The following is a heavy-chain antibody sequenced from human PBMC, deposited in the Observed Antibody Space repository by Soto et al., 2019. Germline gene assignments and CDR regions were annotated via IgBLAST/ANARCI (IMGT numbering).Heavy chain of an antibody. J-gene: IGHJ4*02. Sequence: SETLSLTCTVSGGSISSYYWSWIRQPPGKGLEWIGYIYYSGSTNYNPSLKSRVTISEDTSRNQFSLKLRSVTSADTAVYYCARLGGYYQAFDKRGQGTLVTVSS. CDR2: IYYSGST. CDR3: ARLGGYYQAFDK. D-gene: IGHD3-22*01. CDR1: GGSISSYY. V-gene: IGHV4-59*08.